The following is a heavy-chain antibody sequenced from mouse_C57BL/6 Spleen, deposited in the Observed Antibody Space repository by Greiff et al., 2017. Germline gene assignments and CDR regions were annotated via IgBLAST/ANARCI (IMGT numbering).Heavy chain of an antibody. J-gene: IGHJ3*01. CDR2: IDPSDSYT. V-gene: IGHV1-59*01. CDR1: GYTFTSYW. CDR3: ARERTWFAY. Sequence: VQLQQPGAELVRPGTSVKLSCKASGYTFTSYWMHWVKQRPGQGLEWIGVIDPSDSYTNYNQKFKGKATLTVDTSSSTAYMQLSSLTSEDSAVYYCARERTWFAYWGQGTLVTVSA.